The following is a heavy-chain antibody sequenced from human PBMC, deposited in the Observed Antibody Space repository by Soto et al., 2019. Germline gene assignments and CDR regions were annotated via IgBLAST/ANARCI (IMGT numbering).Heavy chain of an antibody. J-gene: IGHJ4*02. V-gene: IGHV1-69*02. CDR1: GGTFRNYP. Sequence: QVQPVQSGTEVKKPGSSVKVSCKASGGTFRNYPINWVRQAPGQGLEWMGSIFPLTDIPDYAQNFQARLTISADKSTSTAYVQLRSLPSDDTAMYFCVRGPLVVLNYFESGGQGTLVTVSS. CDR3: VRGPLVVLNYFES. CDR2: IFPLTDIP.